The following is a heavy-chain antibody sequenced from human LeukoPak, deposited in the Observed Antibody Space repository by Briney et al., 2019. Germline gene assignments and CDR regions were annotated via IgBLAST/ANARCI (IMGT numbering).Heavy chain of an antibody. CDR3: ERDSRPAQIYGSGYGMDV. CDR2: ISYDGSKK. CDR1: GFSFSSYG. D-gene: IGHD3-10*01. Sequence: GGSLRLSCAASGFSFSSYGMHWVRQDPGNGLEWVALISYDGSKKYYAYSGKGRFTISRDNSKNTLHLQMHTVSDEGTSLYYCERDSRPAQIYGSGYGMDVWGQGTTVTVSS. V-gene: IGHV3-30-3*01. J-gene: IGHJ6*02.